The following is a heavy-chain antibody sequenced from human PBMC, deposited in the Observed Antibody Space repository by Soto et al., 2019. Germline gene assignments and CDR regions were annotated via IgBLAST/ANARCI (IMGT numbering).Heavy chain of an antibody. Sequence: QVQLVESGGGVVQPGRSLRLSCAASGFTFSSYGMHWVRQAPGKGLEWVAVIWYDGSNKYYADSVKGRFTISRDNSKNTLYLQMNSLRAEDTAVYYCARDLYGSGIPMDVWGQGTTVTVSS. D-gene: IGHD3-10*01. J-gene: IGHJ6*02. V-gene: IGHV3-33*01. CDR2: IWYDGSNK. CDR3: ARDLYGSGIPMDV. CDR1: GFTFSSYG.